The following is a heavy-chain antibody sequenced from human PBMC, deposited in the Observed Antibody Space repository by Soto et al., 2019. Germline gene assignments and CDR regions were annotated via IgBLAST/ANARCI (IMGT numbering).Heavy chain of an antibody. CDR1: GDSISSNNYY. CDR2: INYSGST. Sequence: QVQLQESGPGLLKPSETLSLTCTVSGDSISSNNYYWSWIRQPPGKGLEWIAYINYSGSTNYNPSLKSRVTTSVDTSKNQHSLKLNSVTAADTAVYYCARQESGYARSHDYWGQGILVTVSS. J-gene: IGHJ4*02. V-gene: IGHV4-61*01. CDR3: ARQESGYARSHDY. D-gene: IGHD5-12*01.